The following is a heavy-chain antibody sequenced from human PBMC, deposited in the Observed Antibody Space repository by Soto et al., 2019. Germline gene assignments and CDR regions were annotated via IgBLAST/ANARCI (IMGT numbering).Heavy chain of an antibody. J-gene: IGHJ3*02. CDR1: GFIFNNYW. D-gene: IGHD5-18*01. Sequence: GGSLRLSCAASGFIFNNYWMSWVRQAPGKGLEWVANINEDGSAKYSVDSMKGRFTISRDNAKNALYLQMNSLRAEDTAVYYCARDMVNPHRVSAFDIWGKGTMVTVSS. CDR2: INEDGSAK. V-gene: IGHV3-7*01. CDR3: ARDMVNPHRVSAFDI.